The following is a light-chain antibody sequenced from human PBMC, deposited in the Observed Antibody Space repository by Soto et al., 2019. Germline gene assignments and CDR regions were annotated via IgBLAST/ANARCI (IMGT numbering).Light chain of an antibody. CDR3: SSYTSSNSYV. J-gene: IGLJ1*01. CDR2: DVR. CDR1: SSDVGGYNY. V-gene: IGLV2-14*01. Sequence: QSVLTQPASVSGSPGQSITISCTGTSSDVGGYNYVSWYQQHPGKAPKLMIYDVRNRPSGVSNRFSGSKSGNTASLTISGLQADDEADYYCSSYTSSNSYVFGTGTQLTVL.